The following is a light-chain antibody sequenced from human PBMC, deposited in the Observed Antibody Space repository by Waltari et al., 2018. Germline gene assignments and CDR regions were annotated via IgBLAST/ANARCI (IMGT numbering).Light chain of an antibody. CDR2: GND. CDR3: AAWDDTLSGHSV. J-gene: IGLJ1*01. CDR1: NSNIGAHF. Sequence: QSVLTQPPSASGTPGQRVTISCSGSNSNIGAHFVYWYRQFPGTSPTRLIYGNDKRPSGVPDRFSGSKSGSSASLVISGLRSEDEADYYCAAWDDTLSGHSVFGTGTKVTVL. V-gene: IGLV1-47*01.